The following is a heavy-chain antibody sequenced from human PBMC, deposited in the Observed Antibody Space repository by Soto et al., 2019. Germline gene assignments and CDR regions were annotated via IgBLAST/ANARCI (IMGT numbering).Heavy chain of an antibody. D-gene: IGHD3-3*01. CDR2: ISYDARNQ. V-gene: IGHV3-30*18. J-gene: IGHJ3*02. CDR1: GFTFSSYG. Sequence: PGGSLRLSCAASGFTFSSYGMHWVRQAPGKGLEWVAVISYDARNQYYVDSVKGRFSISRDNSKNTLYLQMNSLRAEDTAVYYCAKVKSYDFWTAFDIWGQGTMVTVSS. CDR3: AKVKSYDFWTAFDI.